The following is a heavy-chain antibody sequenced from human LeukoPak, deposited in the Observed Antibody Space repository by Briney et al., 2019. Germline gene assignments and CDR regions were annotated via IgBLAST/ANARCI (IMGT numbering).Heavy chain of an antibody. CDR3: ARAFSFDHELLDY. V-gene: IGHV1-2*02. J-gene: IGHJ4*02. D-gene: IGHD3-9*01. CDR2: INPNSGAT. Sequence: GASVKVSCKASGYTFTSYGISWVRQAPGQGLEWMGWINPNSGATHYAPKFQARVTMTRDTSLTTVYMDLTWLTSDDTAVYYCARAFSFDHELLDYWGQGTLVTVSS. CDR1: GYTFTSYG.